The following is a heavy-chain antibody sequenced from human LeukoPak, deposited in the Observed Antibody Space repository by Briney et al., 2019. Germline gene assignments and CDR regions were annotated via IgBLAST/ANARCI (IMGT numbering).Heavy chain of an antibody. J-gene: IGHJ4*02. Sequence: PSETLSLTCAVYGGSFSGYYWSWIRQPPGKGLEWIGEINHSGSTNYNPSLKSRVTISVDTSKNQFSLKLSSVTAADTAVYYCARDRRLGELSAPFDYWGQGTLATVSS. CDR3: ARDRRLGELSAPFDY. D-gene: IGHD3-16*02. V-gene: IGHV4-34*01. CDR1: GGSFSGYY. CDR2: INHSGST.